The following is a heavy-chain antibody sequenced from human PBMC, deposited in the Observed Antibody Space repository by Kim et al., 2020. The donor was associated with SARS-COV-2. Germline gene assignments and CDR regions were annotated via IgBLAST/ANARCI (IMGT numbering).Heavy chain of an antibody. CDR3: ARQNWGSTDY. CDR1: GDSMSGYY. D-gene: IGHD7-27*01. Sequence: SETLSRTCTVSGDSMSGYYWSWVRQPAGKGLEWIGRVSASGSTNYNPSLKSRVTVSLDTSKNQFFLKMSSVTAADTAIYYCARQNWGSTDYWGQGTLVTVSS. CDR2: VSASGST. V-gene: IGHV4-4*07. J-gene: IGHJ4*02.